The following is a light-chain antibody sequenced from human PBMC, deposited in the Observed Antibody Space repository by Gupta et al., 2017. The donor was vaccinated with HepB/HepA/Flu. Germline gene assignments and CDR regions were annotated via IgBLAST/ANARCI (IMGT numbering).Light chain of an antibody. CDR3: LQDGGSATT. CDR2: GPS. J-gene: IGKJ1*01. CDR1: QSVSNSY. V-gene: IGKV3-20*01. Sequence: EIVLTQSPGTLSLSPGERATLSCSASQSVSNSYLAWYQQEPGQAPRLLIYGPSSRATRIPDKSTDCQSGVPFSLSVSRLGPEDIAVNCSLQDGGSATTFGPGTKVEIK.